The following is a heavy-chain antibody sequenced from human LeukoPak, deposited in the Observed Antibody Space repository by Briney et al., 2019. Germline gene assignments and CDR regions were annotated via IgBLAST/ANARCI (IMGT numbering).Heavy chain of an antibody. J-gene: IGHJ6*02. CDR3: AREDDDSNGIDV. CDR1: AFIFSGHW. V-gene: IGHV3-30*03. D-gene: IGHD4-11*01. CDR2: ISYDGKHK. Sequence: GGSLRLSCEGSAFIFSGHWMNWVRQTPGKGLEWVALISYDGKHKYYADSMRGRFTISRDNSKNTLYLQMNSLRAEDTAVYYCAREDDDSNGIDVWGHGTTVTVSS.